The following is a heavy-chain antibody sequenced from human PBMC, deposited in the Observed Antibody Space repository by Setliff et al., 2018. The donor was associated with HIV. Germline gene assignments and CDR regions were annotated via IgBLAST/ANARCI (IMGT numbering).Heavy chain of an antibody. CDR1: GGSISSYY. D-gene: IGHD3-10*01. V-gene: IGHV4-4*08. Sequence: LSLTCTVSGGSISSYYWGWIRQSPGKGLEWIGYIYPIGSPDYPSGNTVYNPSFRSRVTLSLDTSKDQFSLKLTSVTAADAAVYYCTGDYNSGSHRFDYWGQGTPVTVSS. CDR2: IYPIGSPDYPSGNT. CDR3: TGDYNSGSHRFDY. J-gene: IGHJ4*02.